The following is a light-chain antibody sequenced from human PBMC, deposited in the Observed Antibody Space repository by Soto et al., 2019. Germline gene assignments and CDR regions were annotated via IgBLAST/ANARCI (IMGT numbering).Light chain of an antibody. V-gene: IGLV2-23*01. CDR2: EGS. Sequence: QSALTQPASVSGSPGQSITISCTGTSSDVGSYNLVSWYQQHPGKAPKLMIYEGSKRPSGVSNRFSGSKSGNMASLTISGLQAEDEADYYCCAYAGSNTLVFGGGTKLTVL. J-gene: IGLJ2*01. CDR3: CAYAGSNTLV. CDR1: SSDVGSYNL.